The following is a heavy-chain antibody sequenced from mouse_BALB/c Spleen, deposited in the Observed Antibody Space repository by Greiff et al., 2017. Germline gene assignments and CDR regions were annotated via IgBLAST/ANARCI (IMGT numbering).Heavy chain of an antibody. V-gene: IGHV5-17*02. CDR3: AREKRYDAWFAY. CDR2: ISSGSSTI. Sequence: EVKLEESGGGLVQPGGSRKLSCAASGFTFSSFGMHWVRQAPEKGLEWVAYISSGSSTIYYADTVKGRFTISRDNPMNTLFLQMTSLRSEDTAMYYCAREKRYDAWFAYWGQGTLVTVSA. J-gene: IGHJ3*01. CDR1: GFTFSSFG. D-gene: IGHD2-14*01.